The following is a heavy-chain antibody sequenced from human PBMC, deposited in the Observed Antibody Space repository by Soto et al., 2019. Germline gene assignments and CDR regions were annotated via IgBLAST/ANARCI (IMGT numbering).Heavy chain of an antibody. CDR3: ARRITAAGAYDY. V-gene: IGHV3-7*01. D-gene: IGHD6-13*01. CDR2: IKQDGSEK. Sequence: GGSLRLSCXAXGFTFSSSWMSWVRQAAGKGLEWVANIKQDGSEKYYVDSVKGRFTISRDNAKNSLYLQLNSLRAEDTAVYYCARRITAAGAYDYWGQGTLVTVSS. CDR1: GFTFSSSW. J-gene: IGHJ4*02.